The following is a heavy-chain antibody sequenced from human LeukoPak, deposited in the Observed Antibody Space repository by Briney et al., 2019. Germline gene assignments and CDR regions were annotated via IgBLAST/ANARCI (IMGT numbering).Heavy chain of an antibody. V-gene: IGHV3-30*18. J-gene: IGHJ4*02. Sequence: PGRSLGLSCAASGFTFSRYGMHWVRQAPGKGLEWVAVISYDGKDKHYTDSVKGRFTISRDNSKNTLYLQMNSLRAEDTAVYYCAKDRDTYGSIYYFDDWGQGTVVTVSS. CDR3: AKDRDTYGSIYYFDD. D-gene: IGHD5-18*01. CDR2: ISYDGKDK. CDR1: GFTFSRYG.